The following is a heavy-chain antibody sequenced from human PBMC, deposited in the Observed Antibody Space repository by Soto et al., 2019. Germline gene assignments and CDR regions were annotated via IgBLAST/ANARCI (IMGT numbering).Heavy chain of an antibody. V-gene: IGHV3-33*01. CDR3: ARGGRTSGLEYYFDS. Sequence: QGHLVESGGGVVQPGESLRLSCAASGFIFSAYGIHWVRQAPGKGLDWVTLIWFDGSNTYYADSVKGRFTISRDNARNPVYLQMNSLRTEDTAVYYCARGGRTSGLEYYFDSWGQGALVTVSS. CDR2: IWFDGSNT. J-gene: IGHJ4*02. D-gene: IGHD5-12*01. CDR1: GFIFSAYG.